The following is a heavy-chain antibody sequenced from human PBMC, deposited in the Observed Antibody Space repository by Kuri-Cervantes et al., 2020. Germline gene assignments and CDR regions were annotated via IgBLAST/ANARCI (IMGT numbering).Heavy chain of an antibody. CDR1: GFTFSSYW. CDR3: ARVGYDILTGSDNWFDP. CDR2: IKQDGSEK. V-gene: IGHV3-7*04. Sequence: GESLKISCAASGFTFSSYWMSWVRQAPGKGLEWVANIKQDGSEKYYVDSVKGRFTISRDNAKNSLYLQMSSLGAEDTAVYYCARVGYDILTGSDNWFDPWGQGTLVTVSS. D-gene: IGHD3-9*01. J-gene: IGHJ5*02.